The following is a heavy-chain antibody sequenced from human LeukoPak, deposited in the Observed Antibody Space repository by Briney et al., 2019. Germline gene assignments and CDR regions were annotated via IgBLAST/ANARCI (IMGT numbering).Heavy chain of an antibody. J-gene: IGHJ4*02. CDR3: ARLIGDYYDNSRSSYWHGHLDY. CDR2: IDPSGGGT. V-gene: IGHV1-46*01. D-gene: IGHD3-22*01. CDR1: GYTFTRNY. Sequence: ASVTVSCKASGYTFTRNYINWLRQAPGQGLEWTGMIDPSGGGTAYAQKFQDRVTMTGDTSTSTVYMELNSLRSEDTAVYYCARLIGDYYDNSRSSYWHGHLDYWGQGALVTVSS.